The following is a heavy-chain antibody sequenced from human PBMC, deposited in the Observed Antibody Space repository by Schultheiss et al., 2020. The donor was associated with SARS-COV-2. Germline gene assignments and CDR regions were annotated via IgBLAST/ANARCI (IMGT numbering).Heavy chain of an antibody. J-gene: IGHJ6*02. D-gene: IGHD6-13*01. CDR3: ARREGIAALNYYGMDV. Sequence: GSLRLSCTVSGGSISSYYWSWIRQPPGKGLEWIGYIYYSGSTNYNPSLKSRVTISVDTSKNQFSLKLSSVTAADTAVYYCARREGIAALNYYGMDVWGQGTTVTVSS. CDR2: IYYSGST. CDR1: GGSISSYY. V-gene: IGHV4-59*08.